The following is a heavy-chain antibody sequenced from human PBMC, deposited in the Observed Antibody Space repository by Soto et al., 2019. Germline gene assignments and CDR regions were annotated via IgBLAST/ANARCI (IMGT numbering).Heavy chain of an antibody. CDR3: ARIRAGATPLLVGYYYGMDV. CDR1: GFSLSTSGMC. V-gene: IGHV2-70*01. CDR2: IDWDDDK. D-gene: IGHD1-26*01. J-gene: IGHJ6*02. Sequence: SGPTLVNPTQTPPLTCTFSGFSLSTSGMCVSWIRQPPGKALEWLALIDWDDDKYYSTPLKTRLTISKDTSKNQVVLTMTNMDPVDTATYYCARIRAGATPLLVGYYYGMDVWGQGTTVTVSS.